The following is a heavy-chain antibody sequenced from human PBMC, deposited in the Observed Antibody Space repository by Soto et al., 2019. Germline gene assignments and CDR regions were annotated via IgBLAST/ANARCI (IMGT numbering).Heavy chain of an antibody. D-gene: IGHD2-8*01. CDR2: IHHSGST. V-gene: IGHV4-38-2*01. CDR3: ARAYRCSNGVCVEAHWFDP. CDR1: GYSISSGYY. J-gene: IGHJ5*02. Sequence: SETLSLTCAVSGYSISSGYYWGWIRQPPGKGLEWIGSIHHSGSTYYNPSLKSRVTISVDTSKNQFSLKLSSVTAADTAVYYCARAYRCSNGVCVEAHWFDPWGQGTLVTVSS.